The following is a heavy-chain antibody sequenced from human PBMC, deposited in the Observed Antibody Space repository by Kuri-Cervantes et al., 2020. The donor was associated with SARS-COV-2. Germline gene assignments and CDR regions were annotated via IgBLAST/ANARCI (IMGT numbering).Heavy chain of an antibody. CDR3: ARGKVSGTYFGYFDY. D-gene: IGHD1-26*01. CDR2: ISSSSSYI. J-gene: IGHJ4*02. V-gene: IGHV3-21*01. Sequence: GGSLRLSCAASGFTFSSYSMNWARQAPGKGLEWVSSISSSSSYIYYADSVKGRFTISRDNARNSLYLQMNSLRAEDTAVYYCARGKVSGTYFGYFDYWGPGTLVTVSS. CDR1: GFTFSSYS.